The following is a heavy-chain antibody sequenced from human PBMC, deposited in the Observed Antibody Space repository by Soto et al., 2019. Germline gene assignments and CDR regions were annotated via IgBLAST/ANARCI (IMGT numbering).Heavy chain of an antibody. J-gene: IGHJ4*02. V-gene: IGHV1-3*05. CDR2: ITAGNGNT. Sequence: QVQLVQSGAEEKKPGASVKVSCKASGDTFTTYAMHWVRQAPGQRLEWMGWITAGNGNTKYSQKFQGRVTMTGYTSASTAYMELSSLRSEDTAVYYCARLGLSGSYYFEREDYWGQGTLVTVSS. CDR1: GDTFTTYA. CDR3: ARLGLSGSYYFEREDY. D-gene: IGHD1-26*01.